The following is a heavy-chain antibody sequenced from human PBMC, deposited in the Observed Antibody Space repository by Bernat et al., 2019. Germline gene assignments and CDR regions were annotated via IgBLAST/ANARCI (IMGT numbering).Heavy chain of an antibody. D-gene: IGHD6-13*01. J-gene: IGHJ6*02. CDR2: IYWDDDK. V-gene: IGHV2-5*02. Sequence: STLKESGPTLVKPTQTLTLTCTFSGFSLSTSGVGVGWIRQPPGKALEWLALIYWDDDKRYSPSLKSRLTITKDTSKNQVVLTMTNMDPVDTATYYCAHSRIAAAGIYYYYGMDVWGQGTTVTVSS. CDR1: GFSLSTSGVG. CDR3: AHSRIAAAGIYYYYGMDV.